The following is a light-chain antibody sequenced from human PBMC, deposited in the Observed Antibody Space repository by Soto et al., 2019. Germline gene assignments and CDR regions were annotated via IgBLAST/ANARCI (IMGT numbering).Light chain of an antibody. CDR2: DAS. V-gene: IGKV3-11*01. Sequence: IVLTQCPATLSINTGERATLSCRASQGVSSYLAWYQQKPGQARRLLMYDASKRDTGIPAGFSGSGSGTDFTLTISSLEPEDFAVYYCQQPSNWPPKWTFGQGTKVDIK. CDR1: QGVSSY. CDR3: QQPSNWPPKWT. J-gene: IGKJ1*01.